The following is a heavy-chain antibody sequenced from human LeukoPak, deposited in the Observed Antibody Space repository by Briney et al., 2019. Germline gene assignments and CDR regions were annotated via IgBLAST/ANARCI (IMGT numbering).Heavy chain of an antibody. Sequence: SETLSLTCTVSGGSISSYYWSWIRQPPGKGLEWIGSIYYSGSTNYNPSLKSRVTISVDTSKNQFSLKLSSVTAADTAVYYCARHDRYYDILTGYTKVLGAFDIWGQGTMVTVSS. CDR3: ARHDRYYDILTGYTKVLGAFDI. D-gene: IGHD3-9*01. CDR1: GGSISSYY. V-gene: IGHV4-59*08. J-gene: IGHJ3*02. CDR2: IYYSGST.